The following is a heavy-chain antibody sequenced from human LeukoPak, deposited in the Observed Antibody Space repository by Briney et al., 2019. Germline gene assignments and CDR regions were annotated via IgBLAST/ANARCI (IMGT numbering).Heavy chain of an antibody. CDR2: IYTSGST. CDR3: ARQKCTSTSCLTKNAFDI. CDR1: GSISSYY. D-gene: IGHD2-2*01. Sequence: SETLSLTCTISGSISSYYWSWIRQPPGKGLEWIGYIYTSGSTNYNPSLKSRVTISVDTSKNQFSLDLSSVTAADTAVYYCARQKCTSTSCLTKNAFDIWGQGTMVTVSS. J-gene: IGHJ3*02. V-gene: IGHV4-4*09.